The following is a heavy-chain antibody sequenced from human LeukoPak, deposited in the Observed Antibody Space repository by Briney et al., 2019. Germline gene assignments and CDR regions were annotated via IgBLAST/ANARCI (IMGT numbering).Heavy chain of an antibody. CDR1: GFTFRDYA. D-gene: IGHD2-15*01. Sequence: ALRLSCAASGFTFRDYAMSWVRQAPGKGLGWVSGISWDSSSVAYADSVKGRFTISRDNAKNSLYLQMNSLRAEDMALYYCAKDVGGPLADAFDIWGQGTMVTVSS. V-gene: IGHV3-9*03. CDR2: ISWDSSSV. CDR3: AKDVGGPLADAFDI. J-gene: IGHJ3*02.